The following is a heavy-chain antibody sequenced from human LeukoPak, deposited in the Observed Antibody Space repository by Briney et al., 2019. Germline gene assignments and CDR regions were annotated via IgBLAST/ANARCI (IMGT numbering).Heavy chain of an antibody. Sequence: ASVKVSCKASGYIFTGYYMHWVRKAPGQGLEWMGWINPNSGGTNYAQKYQGRVTMTRDTSISTAYMELSRLRSDDTAVYYCAKVTVATILNYYDSSGAFDYWGQGTLVTVSS. J-gene: IGHJ4*02. CDR2: INPNSGGT. CDR3: AKVTVATILNYYDSSGAFDY. CDR1: GYIFTGYY. V-gene: IGHV1-2*02. D-gene: IGHD3-22*01.